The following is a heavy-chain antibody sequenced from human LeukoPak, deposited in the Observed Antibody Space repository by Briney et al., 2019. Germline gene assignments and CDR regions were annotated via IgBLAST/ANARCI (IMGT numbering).Heavy chain of an antibody. J-gene: IGHJ3*02. CDR2: ISGSGGST. Sequence: GGSLRLSCAASGFTFSSYAMSWVRQAPGKGLEWVSAISGSGGSTYYADSVKGRFTISRDNSKNTLYLQVNSLRAEDTAVYYCARGRYCSSTSCLRAFDIWGQGTMVTVSS. CDR1: GFTFSSYA. CDR3: ARGRYCSSTSCLRAFDI. V-gene: IGHV3-23*01. D-gene: IGHD2-2*01.